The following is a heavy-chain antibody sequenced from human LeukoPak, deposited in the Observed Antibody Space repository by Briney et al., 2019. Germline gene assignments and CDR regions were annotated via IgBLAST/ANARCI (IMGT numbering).Heavy chain of an antibody. Sequence: SETLSLTCTVSGGSIRHYYWSWIRQPPGKGLEWIGFFYYSGTTNYNPSLKSRVTISVDTSKNQFSLKLSSVTAVDTAVYYCAMSITMIIVIIKRPPTIDYWGQGTLVTVSS. CDR2: FYYSGTT. CDR1: GGSIRHYY. V-gene: IGHV4-59*12. CDR3: AMSITMIIVIIKRPPTIDY. J-gene: IGHJ4*02. D-gene: IGHD3-22*01.